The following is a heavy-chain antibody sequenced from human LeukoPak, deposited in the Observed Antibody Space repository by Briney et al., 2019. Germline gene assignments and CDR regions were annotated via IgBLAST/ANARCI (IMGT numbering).Heavy chain of an antibody. J-gene: IGHJ4*02. D-gene: IGHD2-15*01. CDR2: ISGSGGST. CDR3: AKEDKTLGYCSGGSCPGHLY. V-gene: IGHV3-23*01. CDR1: GFTFSSYA. Sequence: PGGSLRLSCAASGFTFSSYAMSWVRQAPGKGLEWVSAISGSGGSTYYADSVKGRFTISRDNSKNTLYLQMNSLRAEDTAVYYCAKEDKTLGYCSGGSCPGHLYWGQGTLVTVSS.